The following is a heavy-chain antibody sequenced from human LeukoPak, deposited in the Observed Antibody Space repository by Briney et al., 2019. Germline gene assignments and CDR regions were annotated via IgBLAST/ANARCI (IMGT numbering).Heavy chain of an antibody. Sequence: SETLSLTCTVSGGSISSRPYDWDWIRQPPGKGLEYIGSISYSGSTYYNPSLRSWVTISVDTSSNQFSLKLSSVTAADTAVYYCARHLSQGDGTKRGFYYWGQGTLVTVSS. V-gene: IGHV4-39*01. CDR2: ISYSGST. CDR1: GGSISSRPYD. J-gene: IGHJ4*02. CDR3: ARHLSQGDGTKRGFYY. D-gene: IGHD5-24*01.